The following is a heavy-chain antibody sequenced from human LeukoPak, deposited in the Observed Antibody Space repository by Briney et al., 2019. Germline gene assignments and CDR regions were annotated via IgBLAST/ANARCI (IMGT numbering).Heavy chain of an antibody. D-gene: IGHD2-15*01. J-gene: IGHJ4*02. Sequence: GGSLRLSCAASGFTFSSYEMNWVRQAPGKGLEWVSYISSSGSTIYYADSVKGRFTISRDNAKNSLYLQMNSLRAEDTAVYYCAREYCSGGSCLFDYWGQGTLVTVSS. CDR2: ISSSGSTI. V-gene: IGHV3-48*03. CDR1: GFTFSSYE. CDR3: AREYCSGGSCLFDY.